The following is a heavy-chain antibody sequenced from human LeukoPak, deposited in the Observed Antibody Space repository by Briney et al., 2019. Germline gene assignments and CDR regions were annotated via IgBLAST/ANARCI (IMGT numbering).Heavy chain of an antibody. J-gene: IGHJ4*02. Sequence: GGSLGLSCAASGFTFSSYEMNWVRQAPGKGLEWVSYISSSGSAIYYADSVKGRFTISRDNAKNSLYLQMNSLRAEDTAVYYCARDSTSPFDYWGQGTLVTVSS. CDR1: GFTFSSYE. D-gene: IGHD6-6*01. CDR3: ARDSTSPFDY. CDR2: ISSSGSAI. V-gene: IGHV3-48*03.